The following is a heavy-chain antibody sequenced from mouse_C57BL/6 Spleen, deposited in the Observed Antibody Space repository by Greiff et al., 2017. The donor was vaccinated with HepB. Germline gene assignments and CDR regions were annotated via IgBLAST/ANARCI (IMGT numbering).Heavy chain of an antibody. J-gene: IGHJ1*03. CDR3: ARERVRYFDV. CDR2: IDPSDSYT. V-gene: IGHV1-59*01. Sequence: VQLQQPGAELVRPGTSVKLSCKASGYTFTSYWMHWVKQRPGQGLEWIGVIDPSDSYTNYNQKFKGKATLTVDTSSSTAYMQLSSLTSEDSAVYYCARERVRYFDVWGTGTTVTVSS. CDR1: GYTFTSYW.